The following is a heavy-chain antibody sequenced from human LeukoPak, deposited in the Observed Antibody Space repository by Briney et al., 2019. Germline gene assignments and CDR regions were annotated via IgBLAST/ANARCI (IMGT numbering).Heavy chain of an antibody. Sequence: PSETLSLTCTVYGGSISSYYWGWVRQPPGKGLEWIGYIYYSGSTNYNPSLKSRVTISVDTSKNQFSLKLISVTAADTAVYYCARPRYFNDGSGHTDIWGQGTMVTVSS. V-gene: IGHV4-59*12. CDR2: IYYSGST. D-gene: IGHD3-22*01. CDR1: GGSISSYY. J-gene: IGHJ3*02. CDR3: ARPRYFNDGSGHTDI.